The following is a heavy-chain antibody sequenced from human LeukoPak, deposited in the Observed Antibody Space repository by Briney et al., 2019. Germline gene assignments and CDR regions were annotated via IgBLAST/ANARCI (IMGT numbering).Heavy chain of an antibody. J-gene: IGHJ4*02. D-gene: IGHD6-13*01. CDR1: GIPFSDFY. CDR2: ISSSSSYT. V-gene: IGHV3-11*03. CDR3: AAGTAADY. Sequence: GGSLRLSCVVSGIPFSDFYMNWIRQAPRKGLEWISYISSSSSYTDYAESVKGRFTISRDNAKSALYLQMNDLRVDNTALYYCAAGTAADYWGQGTLVLVSS.